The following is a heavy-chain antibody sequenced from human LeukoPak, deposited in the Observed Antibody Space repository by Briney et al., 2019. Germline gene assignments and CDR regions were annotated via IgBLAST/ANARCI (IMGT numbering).Heavy chain of an antibody. Sequence: PGGSLRLSCAASGFTFSNFVMTWVRQAPGKGLEWVSVIYSSGSTYYADSVKGRFTISRDNSKNTLYLQMNSLRAEDTAVYYCARGQLTNPRIDYWGQGTLVTVSS. CDR2: IYSSGST. V-gene: IGHV3-66*01. CDR3: ARGQLTNPRIDY. D-gene: IGHD6-13*01. CDR1: GFTFSNFV. J-gene: IGHJ4*02.